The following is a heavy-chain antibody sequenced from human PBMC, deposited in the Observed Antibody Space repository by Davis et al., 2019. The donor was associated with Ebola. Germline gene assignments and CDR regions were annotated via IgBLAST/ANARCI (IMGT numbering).Heavy chain of an antibody. D-gene: IGHD2-21*01. CDR1: GFTFSSYG. CDR2: IWYDGSNK. J-gene: IGHJ4*02. CDR3: AKSDCNNIDCKLLDG. V-gene: IGHV3-33*06. Sequence: GGSLRLSCAASGFTFSSYGMHWVRQAPGKGLEWVAVIWYDGSNKYYADSVKGRFTISRDNSKNTLYLQMNSLGAEDTAVYLCAKSDCNNIDCKLLDGWGQGTPVIVSS.